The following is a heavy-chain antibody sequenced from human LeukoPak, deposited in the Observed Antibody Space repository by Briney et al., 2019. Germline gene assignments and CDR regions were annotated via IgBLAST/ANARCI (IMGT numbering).Heavy chain of an antibody. V-gene: IGHV4-59*01. CDR1: GGSISSYY. J-gene: IGHJ4*02. D-gene: IGHD3-22*01. Sequence: SETLSLTCTVSGGSISSYYWSWIRQPPGKGLEWIGYIYYSGSTNYNPSLKSRVTISVDTSKNQFSLKLSSVTAADTAVYYCASYYYDSSGFGYWGQGTLATVSS. CDR2: IYYSGST. CDR3: ASYYYDSSGFGY.